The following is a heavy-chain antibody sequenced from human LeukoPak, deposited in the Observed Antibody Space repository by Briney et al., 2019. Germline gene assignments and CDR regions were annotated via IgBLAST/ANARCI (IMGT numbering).Heavy chain of an antibody. J-gene: IGHJ5*02. Sequence: ASVKVSCKASGYTFTSYYMHWVRQAPGQGLEWMGIINPSGGSTSYAQKFQGRVTMTTDTSTSTAYMELRSLRSDDTAVYYCARDHTYYYGSGSNNWFDPWGQGTLVTVSS. CDR1: GYTFTSYY. D-gene: IGHD3-10*01. CDR2: INPSGGST. CDR3: ARDHTYYYGSGSNNWFDP. V-gene: IGHV1-46*01.